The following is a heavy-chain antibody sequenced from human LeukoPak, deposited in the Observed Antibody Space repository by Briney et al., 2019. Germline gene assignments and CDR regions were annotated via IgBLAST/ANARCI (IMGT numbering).Heavy chain of an antibody. CDR3: ARGRQQWSLPRSYYYFDY. CDR1: GGSFSGYY. J-gene: IGHJ4*02. D-gene: IGHD6-19*01. V-gene: IGHV4-34*01. CDR2: INHSGST. Sequence: ETLSLTCAVYGGSFSGYYWSWIRQPPGKGLEWIGEINHSGSTNYNPSLKSRVTISADTSKNQFSLKLSSVTAADTAVYYCARGRQQWSLPRSYYYFDYWGQGTLVTVSS.